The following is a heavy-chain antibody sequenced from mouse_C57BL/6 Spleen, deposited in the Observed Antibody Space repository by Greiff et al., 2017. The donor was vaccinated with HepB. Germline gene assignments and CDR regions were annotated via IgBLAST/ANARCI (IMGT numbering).Heavy chain of an antibody. D-gene: IGHD2-5*01. J-gene: IGHJ4*01. V-gene: IGHV5-9*01. CDR2: ISGGGGNT. CDR1: GFTFSSYT. Sequence: EVNVVESGGGLVKPGGSLKLSCAASGFTFSSYTMSWVRQTPEKRLEWVATISGGGGNTYYPDSVKGRFTISRDNAKNTLYLQMSSLRSEDTALYYCASAYYSNYPYAMDYWGQGTSVTVSS. CDR3: ASAYYSNYPYAMDY.